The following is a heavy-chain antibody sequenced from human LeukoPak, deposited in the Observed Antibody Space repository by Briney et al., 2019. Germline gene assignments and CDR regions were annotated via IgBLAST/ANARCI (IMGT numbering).Heavy chain of an antibody. CDR2: ISSSGSTI. CDR3: ARSAAARSFGY. D-gene: IGHD6-13*01. CDR1: GFTFSSYE. V-gene: IGHV3-48*03. J-gene: IGHJ4*02. Sequence: GSLRLSCAASGFTFSSYEMNWVRQAPGKGLEWVSYISSSGSTIYYADSVKGRFTISRDNAKNSLYLQMNSLRAEDTAVYYCARSAAARSFGYWGQGTLVTVSS.